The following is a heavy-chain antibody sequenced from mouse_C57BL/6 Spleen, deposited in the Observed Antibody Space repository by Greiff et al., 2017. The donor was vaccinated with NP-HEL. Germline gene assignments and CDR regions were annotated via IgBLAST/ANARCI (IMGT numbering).Heavy chain of an antibody. CDR3: AREGDGYYAWFAY. CDR1: GFTFSSYA. CDR2: ISDGGSYT. D-gene: IGHD2-3*01. Sequence: EVQVVESGGGLVKPGGSLKLSCAASGFTFSSYAMSWVRQTPEKRLEWVATISDGGSYTYYPDNVKGRFTISRDNAKNNLYLQMSHLKSEDTAMYYCAREGDGYYAWFAYWGQGTLVTVSA. J-gene: IGHJ3*01. V-gene: IGHV5-4*01.